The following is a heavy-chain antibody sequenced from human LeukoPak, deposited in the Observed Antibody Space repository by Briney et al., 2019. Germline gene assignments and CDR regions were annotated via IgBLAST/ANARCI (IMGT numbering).Heavy chain of an antibody. V-gene: IGHV4-39*02. CDR2: VSPGRPS. CDR1: GGSISGITYYY. D-gene: IGHD6-13*01. CDR3: AMETIAAGGLEVDL. J-gene: IGHJ5*02. Sequence: PSETLSLTCSVSGGSISGITYYYWGWIRQSPGKGLEWIGSVSPGRPSYFNPSLKSRVTMSVDTSENHFSLKLKSVTAADTAVYYCAMETIAAGGLEVDLWGQGTLVTVSS.